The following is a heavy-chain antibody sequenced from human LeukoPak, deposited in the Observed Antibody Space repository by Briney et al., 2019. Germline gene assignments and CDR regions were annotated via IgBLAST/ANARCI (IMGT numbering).Heavy chain of an antibody. D-gene: IGHD3-22*01. CDR1: GGTFSSYA. CDR3: ALGWGYYDSSGYRLFGFDY. V-gene: IGHV1-69*13. Sequence: ASVKVSCKASGGTFSSYAISWVRQAPGQGLEWMGGIIPIFGTANYAQKFQGRVTITADESTSTAYMELSSLRSEDTAVYYCALGWGYYDSSGYRLFGFDYWGQGTLVTVSS. CDR2: IIPIFGTA. J-gene: IGHJ4*02.